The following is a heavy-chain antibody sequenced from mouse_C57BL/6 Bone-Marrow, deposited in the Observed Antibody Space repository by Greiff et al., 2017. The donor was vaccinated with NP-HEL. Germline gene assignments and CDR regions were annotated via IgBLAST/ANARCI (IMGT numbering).Heavy chain of an antibody. CDR2: ISNGGGST. J-gene: IGHJ3*01. D-gene: IGHD2-2*01. CDR1: GFTFSDYY. Sequence: EVQGVESGGGLVQPGGSLKLSCAASGFTFSDYYMYWVRQTPEKRLEWVAYISNGGGSTYYPDTVKGRFTISRDNAKNTLYLQMSRLKSEDTAMYYCARGGLPFAYWGQGTLVTVSA. CDR3: ARGGLPFAY. V-gene: IGHV5-12*01.